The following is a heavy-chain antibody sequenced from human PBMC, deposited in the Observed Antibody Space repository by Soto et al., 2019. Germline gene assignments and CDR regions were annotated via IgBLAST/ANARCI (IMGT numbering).Heavy chain of an antibody. V-gene: IGHV4-39*01. J-gene: IGHJ5*02. D-gene: IGHD2-21*02. CDR3: ARAMVVTQNWLDP. CDR1: GGSIDRSNYY. CDR2: TYYNGNA. Sequence: SETLSLTCTVSGGSIDRSNYYLDWIRQPPGKGLEWIGTTYYNGNAYYNPSLKSRVTMSVDTSKNQFSLKLSSVTAADTAVYYCARAMVVTQNWLDPWGQGTLVTVSS.